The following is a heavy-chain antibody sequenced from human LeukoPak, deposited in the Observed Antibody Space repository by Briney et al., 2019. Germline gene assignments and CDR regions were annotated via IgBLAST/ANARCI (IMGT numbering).Heavy chain of an antibody. D-gene: IGHD5-12*01. Sequence: GASVKVSCTASGYTFTAYYMHWVRQAPGHGLEWMGIINPSAGSTTYAQKFQGRVATTRDTSTSTVYMELSSLRSEDTAVYYCARDRRYNDYDYCFDSWGQGTLVTVSS. V-gene: IGHV1-46*01. CDR2: INPSAGST. CDR1: GYTFTAYY. CDR3: ARDRRYNDYDYCFDS. J-gene: IGHJ4*02.